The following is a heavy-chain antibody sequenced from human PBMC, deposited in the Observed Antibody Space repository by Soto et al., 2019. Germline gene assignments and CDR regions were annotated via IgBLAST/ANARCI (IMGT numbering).Heavy chain of an antibody. CDR1: GGSISSSSYY. D-gene: IGHD3-22*01. CDR3: GGDSSGYYYCDK. Sequence: SETLSLACTVSGGSISSSSYYWGWIRQPPGKGLEWIGNIYYSGSTYYNPSLKSRVTISVDTSKNQFSLKLSSVTAADTAVYYCGGDSSGYYYCDKWGQGTLDTVSS. V-gene: IGHV4-39*01. CDR2: IYYSGST. J-gene: IGHJ4*02.